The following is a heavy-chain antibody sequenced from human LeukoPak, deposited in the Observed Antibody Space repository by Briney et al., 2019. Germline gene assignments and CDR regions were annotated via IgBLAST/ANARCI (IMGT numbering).Heavy chain of an antibody. J-gene: IGHJ4*02. CDR2: VNPNSGGT. V-gene: IGHV1-2*02. CDR1: GYTFTGYY. Sequence: GASVKVSCKASGYTFTGYYMHWVRQAPGQGLEWMGWVNPNSGGTNYAQKFQGRVTMTRDTSISTAYMELSRLRSDDTAVYYCARGGTAMVTFHFDYWGQGTLVTVSS. D-gene: IGHD5-18*01. CDR3: ARGGTAMVTFHFDY.